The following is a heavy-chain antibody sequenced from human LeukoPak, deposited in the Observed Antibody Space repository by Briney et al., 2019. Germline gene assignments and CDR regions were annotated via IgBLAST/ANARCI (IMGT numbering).Heavy chain of an antibody. CDR3: ARYCSSTSCRDAFDI. CDR2: IYTSGST. Sequence: SETLSLTCTVSGGSISSYYWSWIRQPAGKGLEWIGRIYTSGSTNYNPSLKSRVTMSVDTSKSQFSLKLSSVTAADTAVYYCARYCSSTSCRDAFDIRGQGTMVTVSS. CDR1: GGSISSYY. V-gene: IGHV4-4*07. D-gene: IGHD2-2*01. J-gene: IGHJ3*02.